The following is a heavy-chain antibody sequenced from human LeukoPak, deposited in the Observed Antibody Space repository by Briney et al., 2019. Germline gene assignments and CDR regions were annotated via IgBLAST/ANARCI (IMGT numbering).Heavy chain of an antibody. CDR1: GFTFSSYY. Sequence: PGGSLRLSCAASGFTFSSYYMGWVRQAPGKGLDWVGRIKNRANSNTTQYAASVKGRFTISRDESQNSLYLQMDSLKTEDTAVYYCAILYGGEANNWFDPWGEGTLVTVSS. CDR3: AILYGGEANNWFDP. CDR2: IKNRANSNTT. V-gene: IGHV3-72*01. J-gene: IGHJ5*02. D-gene: IGHD4-23*01.